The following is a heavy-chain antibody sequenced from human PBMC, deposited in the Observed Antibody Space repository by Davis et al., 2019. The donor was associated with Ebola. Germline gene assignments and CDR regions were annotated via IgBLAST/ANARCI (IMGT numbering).Heavy chain of an antibody. CDR3: ARTPGVGATVHYYYYGMDV. CDR2: IDWDDDK. CDR1: GFSLSTSGMR. Sequence: SGPTLVKPTQTLTLTCTFSGFSLSTSGMRVSWIRQPPGKALEWLARIDWDDDKFYSTSLKTRLTISKDTSKNQVVLTMTNMDPVDTATYYCARTPGVGATVHYYYYGMDVWGQGTTVTVSS. D-gene: IGHD1-26*01. J-gene: IGHJ6*02. V-gene: IGHV2-70*04.